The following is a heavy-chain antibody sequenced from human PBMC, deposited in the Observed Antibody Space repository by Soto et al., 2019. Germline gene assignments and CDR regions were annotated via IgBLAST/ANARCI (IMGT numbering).Heavy chain of an antibody. V-gene: IGHV4-30-2*01. CDR3: ARAIGWFGELLGGYYFDY. Sequence: QLQLQESGSGLVKPSQTLSLTCAVSGGSISSGGYSWSWIRQPPGKGLEWIGYIYHSGSTYYNPSLKGRVTISVDRSKNQFSLKLSSVTAADTAVYYCARAIGWFGELLGGYYFDYWGQGTLVTVSS. J-gene: IGHJ4*02. CDR1: GGSISSGGYS. D-gene: IGHD3-10*01. CDR2: IYHSGST.